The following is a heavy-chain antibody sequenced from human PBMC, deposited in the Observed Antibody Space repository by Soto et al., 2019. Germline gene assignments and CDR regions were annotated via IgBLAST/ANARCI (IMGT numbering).Heavy chain of an antibody. V-gene: IGHV4-30-4*01. CDR3: ARYSGRPFDP. CDR2: IYYSGST. Sequence: SETLSLTCTVSGGSISSCYYYWSWIRQPPGKGLEWIGYIYYSGSTYYNPSLKSRVTISVDTSKNQFSLKLSSATAADTAVYYCARYSGRPFDPWGQGTLVTVSS. CDR1: GGSISSCYYY. D-gene: IGHD1-26*01. J-gene: IGHJ5*02.